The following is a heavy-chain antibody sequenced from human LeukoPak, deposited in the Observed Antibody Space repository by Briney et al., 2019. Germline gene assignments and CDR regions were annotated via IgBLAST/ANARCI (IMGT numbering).Heavy chain of an antibody. D-gene: IGHD1-26*01. J-gene: IGHJ4*02. CDR2: ISPDGSVT. CDR3: VSDSGLRSGGDS. Sequence: GGSLRLSCAASGFNLRTFWIHWIRQDAGGRLVWVSRISPDGSVTTYMASVKGRFAISRDNAKNTLYLEMNSLRADDAAIYYCVSDSGLRSGGDSWGQGTPVTVSS. V-gene: IGHV3-74*01. CDR1: GFNLRTFW.